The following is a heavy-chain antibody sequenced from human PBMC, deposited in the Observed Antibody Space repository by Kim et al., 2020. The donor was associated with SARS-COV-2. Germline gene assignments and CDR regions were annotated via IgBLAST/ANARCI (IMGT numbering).Heavy chain of an antibody. CDR1: GFTFSSYA. CDR3: ARDGTFGELSYYFDY. CDR2: ISGSGGST. Sequence: GGSLRLSCAASGFTFSSYAMSWVRQAPGKGLEWVSAISGSGGSTYYADSVKGRFTISRDNSKNTLYLQMNSLRAEDTAVYYCARDGTFGELSYYFDYWGQGTLVTVSS. D-gene: IGHD3-10*01. J-gene: IGHJ4*02. V-gene: IGHV3-23*01.